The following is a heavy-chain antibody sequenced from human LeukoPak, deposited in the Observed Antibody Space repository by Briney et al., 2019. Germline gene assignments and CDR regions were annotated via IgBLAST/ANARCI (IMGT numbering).Heavy chain of an antibody. D-gene: IGHD3-10*01. CDR2: IYYSGST. CDR3: ARYGSGTAFDI. J-gene: IGHJ3*02. V-gene: IGHV4-30-4*01. Sequence: PSQTLSLTCTVSGGSISSGDYYWSWIRQPPGKGLEWIGYIYYSGSTNYNPSLKSRVTISVDTSKNQFSLKLSSVTAADTAVYYCARYGSGTAFDIWGQGTMVTVSS. CDR1: GGSISSGDYY.